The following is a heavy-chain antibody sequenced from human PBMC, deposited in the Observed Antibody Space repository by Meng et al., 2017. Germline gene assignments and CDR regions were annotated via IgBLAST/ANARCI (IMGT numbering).Heavy chain of an antibody. CDR1: GFTFSSYA. CDR2: ISYDGSNK. J-gene: IGHJ5*02. V-gene: IGHV3-30*01. CDR3: ASDVSSSWYGKNWFDP. D-gene: IGHD6-13*01. Sequence: GESLKISCAASGFTFSSYAMHWVRQAPGKGLEWVAVISYDGSNKYYADSVKGRFTISRDNSKNTLYLQMNSLRAEDTAVYYCASDVSSSWYGKNWFDPWGQGTLVTVSS.